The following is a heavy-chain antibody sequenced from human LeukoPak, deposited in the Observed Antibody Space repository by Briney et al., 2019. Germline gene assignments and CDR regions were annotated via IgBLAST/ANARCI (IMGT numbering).Heavy chain of an antibody. D-gene: IGHD6-13*01. CDR1: GYTFTGYY. V-gene: IGHV1-2*04. CDR2: INPSSGGT. CDR3: ARASTPSYSSSHVTI. Sequence: ASVKVSCKASGYTFTGYYMHWVRQAPGQGLEWMGWINPSSGGTNYAQKFQGWVTMTRDTSISTAYMELSRLRSDDTAVYYCARASTPSYSSSHVTIWGQGTMVTVSS. J-gene: IGHJ3*02.